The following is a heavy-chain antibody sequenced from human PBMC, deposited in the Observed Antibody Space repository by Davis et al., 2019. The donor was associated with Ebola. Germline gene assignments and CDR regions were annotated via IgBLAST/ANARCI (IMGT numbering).Heavy chain of an antibody. V-gene: IGHV3-30*03. J-gene: IGHJ5*02. CDR3: ARDRGAARPLPFDP. CDR1: GFTFSSYS. CDR2: ASYDGSRK. D-gene: IGHD6-6*01. Sequence: PGGSLRLSCAASGFTFSSYSMNWVRQAPGKGLEWVALASYDGSRKHYADSVKGRFTISRDNSKNTLYLEMNSLRAEDTALYYCARDRGAARPLPFDPWGQGTLVTVSS.